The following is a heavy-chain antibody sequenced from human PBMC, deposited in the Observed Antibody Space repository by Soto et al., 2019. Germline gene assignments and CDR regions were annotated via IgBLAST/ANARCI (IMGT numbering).Heavy chain of an antibody. Sequence: QVHLVESGGGMVQPGRSLRLSCAASGFTFSSNGMHWVRQAPGKGLEWVAVIWYDGSNKDYADCVKGRFTISRDNSKNMLYLQMNSLRAEDTAVYYCARVSSFVSSGGFDPWGQGTLVSVSS. D-gene: IGHD3-22*01. J-gene: IGHJ5*02. CDR2: IWYDGSNK. CDR3: ARVSSFVSSGGFDP. CDR1: GFTFSSNG. V-gene: IGHV3-33*01.